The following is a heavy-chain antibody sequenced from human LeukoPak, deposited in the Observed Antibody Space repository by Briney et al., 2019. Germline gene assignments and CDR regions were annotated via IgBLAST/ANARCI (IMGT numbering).Heavy chain of an antibody. V-gene: IGHV3-20*04. Sequence: GGSLRLSCAASGFTFDDYGMTWVRQTPGKGLEWVSGINWNGGSTGYADSVKGRFTISRDNANNSLYLQMNSLRAEDTALYYCAKVAGNYDFDYWGQGTLVTVSS. CDR2: INWNGGST. CDR1: GFTFDDYG. D-gene: IGHD4-11*01. CDR3: AKVAGNYDFDY. J-gene: IGHJ4*02.